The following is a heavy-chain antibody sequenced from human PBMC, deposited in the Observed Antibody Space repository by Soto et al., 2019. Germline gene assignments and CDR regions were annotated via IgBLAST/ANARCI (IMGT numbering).Heavy chain of an antibody. CDR3: AKDDAGHHSYCDQ. D-gene: IGHD2-21*01. CDR2: ISGVDGRT. Sequence: RRLSCAASGFTFSSYAMSWARQAPGKGLEWVSSISGVDGRTYYAESVKGRFTISRDNSKKMLYLSMSSLRAEDTAVYYCAKDDAGHHSYCDQWGQGTLVTVSS. J-gene: IGHJ4*02. CDR1: GFTFSSYA. V-gene: IGHV3-23*01.